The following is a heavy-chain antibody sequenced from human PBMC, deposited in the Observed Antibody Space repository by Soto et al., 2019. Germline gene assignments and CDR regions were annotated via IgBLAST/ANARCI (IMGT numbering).Heavy chain of an antibody. CDR2: ISGSGGST. J-gene: IGHJ6*03. V-gene: IGHV3-23*01. Sequence: PGGSLRLSCAASGFTFSSYAMGWVRQAPGKGLEWVSAISGSGGSTYYADSVKGRFTISRDNSKNTLYLQMNSLRAEDTAVYYCAKVAREDSGYDQDYYYYYYMDVWGKGTTVTVSS. CDR3: AKVAREDSGYDQDYYYYYYMDV. CDR1: GFTFSSYA. D-gene: IGHD5-12*01.